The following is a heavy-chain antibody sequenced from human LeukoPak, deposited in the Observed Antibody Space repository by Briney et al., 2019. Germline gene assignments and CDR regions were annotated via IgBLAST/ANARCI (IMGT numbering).Heavy chain of an antibody. V-gene: IGHV1-2*02. CDR3: ASQRVQLWLPDYYYGMDV. CDR1: GYTFTSYG. J-gene: IGHJ6*02. D-gene: IGHD5-18*01. Sequence: ASVKVSCKASGYTFTSYGISWVRQAPGQGLEWMGWINPNSGGTNYAQKFQGRVTMTRDTSISTAYMELSRLRSDDTAVYYCASQRVQLWLPDYYYGMDVWGQGTTVTVSS. CDR2: INPNSGGT.